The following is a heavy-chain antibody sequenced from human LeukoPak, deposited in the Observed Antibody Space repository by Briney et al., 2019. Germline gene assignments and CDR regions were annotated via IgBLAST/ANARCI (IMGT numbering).Heavy chain of an antibody. D-gene: IGHD3-10*01. V-gene: IGHV3-33*01. Sequence: GRSLRLSCAASGFTFSSYGMHWVRQAPGKGLEWVAVIWYDGSNKYYVDSVKGRFTISRDNSKNTLYLQMNSLRAEDTAVYYCARGAYGSGTYHDFDIWGQGTIVTVSS. CDR1: GFTFSSYG. J-gene: IGHJ3*02. CDR3: ARGAYGSGTYHDFDI. CDR2: IWYDGSNK.